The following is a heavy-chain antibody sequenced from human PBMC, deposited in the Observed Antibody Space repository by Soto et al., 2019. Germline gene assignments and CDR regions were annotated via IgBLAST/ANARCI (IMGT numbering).Heavy chain of an antibody. CDR3: AMIEYSSGSDY. V-gene: IGHV1-69*13. D-gene: IGHD6-19*01. CDR1: GGTFSSYA. CDR2: IFPIFGTT. Sequence: SVKVSCKASGGTFSSYAISWVRQAPGQGLEWLGGIFPIFGTTNYAQRFEDRVTITADELTSTAYMELSSLRSEDTAVYYCAMIEYSSGSDYWGQGTLVTVSS. J-gene: IGHJ4*02.